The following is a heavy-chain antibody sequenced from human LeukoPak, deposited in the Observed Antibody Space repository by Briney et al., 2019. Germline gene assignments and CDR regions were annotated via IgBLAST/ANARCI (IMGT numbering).Heavy chain of an antibody. CDR1: GGSFSGYY. V-gene: IGHV4-34*01. CDR2: INHSGST. D-gene: IGHD6-19*01. CDR3: ARAAGSGLIDY. J-gene: IGHJ4*02. Sequence: ASETLSLTCAVYGGSFSGYYWSWIRQPPGKGLEWIGEINHSGSTNYNPSLKSRVTISLDTSKNQFSLNLNSVTAADTALYFCARAAGSGLIDYWGQGILVIVSS.